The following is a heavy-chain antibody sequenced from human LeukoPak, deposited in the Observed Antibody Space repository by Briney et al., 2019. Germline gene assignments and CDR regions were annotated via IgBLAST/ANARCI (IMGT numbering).Heavy chain of an antibody. CDR3: ANVLRYFDPDGALDY. J-gene: IGHJ4*02. Sequence: GGSLRLSCAASGFTFSSYGMSWVRQAPGKGLEWVSAISGSGGSTYYADSVKGRFTISRDNSKNTLYLQMNSLRAEDTAVYYCANVLRYFDPDGALDYWGQGTLVTVSS. V-gene: IGHV3-23*01. CDR2: ISGSGGST. CDR1: GFTFSSYG. D-gene: IGHD3-9*01.